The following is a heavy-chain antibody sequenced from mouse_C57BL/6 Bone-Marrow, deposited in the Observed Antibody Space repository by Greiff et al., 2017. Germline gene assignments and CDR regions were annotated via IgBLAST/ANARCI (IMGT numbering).Heavy chain of an antibody. J-gene: IGHJ3*01. CDR1: GYTFTSYW. CDR3: ARDDYARFAY. Sequence: QVQLQQPGAELVKPGASVKLSCKASGYTFTSYWMQWVKQRPGQGLEWIGEIDPSDSYTNYNQKFKGKATLTVDTSSSTAYMQLSSLTSEDSAVYYWARDDYARFAYWGQGTLVTVSA. D-gene: IGHD2-4*01. CDR2: IDPSDSYT. V-gene: IGHV1-50*01.